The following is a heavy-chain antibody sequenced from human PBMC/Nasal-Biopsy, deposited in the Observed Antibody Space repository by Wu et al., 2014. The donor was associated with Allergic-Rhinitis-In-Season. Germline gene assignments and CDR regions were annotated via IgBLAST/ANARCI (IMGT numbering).Heavy chain of an antibody. CDR1: GFTFSEYA. Sequence: LRLSCAASGFTFSEYAMNWVRQAPGKGLEWVSKISIGGITYYADSVEGRFTMSRDSAKNSLYLQMNSLRDEDTAVYYCARDHRYAFDYWGQGALVTVSS. D-gene: IGHD3-9*01. CDR3: ARDHRYAFDY. J-gene: IGHJ4*02. CDR2: ISIGGIT. V-gene: IGHV3-69-1*01.